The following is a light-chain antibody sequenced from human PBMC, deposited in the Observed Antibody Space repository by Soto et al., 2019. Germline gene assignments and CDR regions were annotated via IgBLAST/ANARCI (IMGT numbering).Light chain of an antibody. CDR2: DAS. J-gene: IGKJ1*01. Sequence: EIVLTQSPATLSLSPGERATLSCRASQSVGSYLAWYQQKPGQAPRLLIYDASNRATGIPARFSGSGSGTEFTLTISSLEPEDFEVYYCQQRSNWPRTFGQGTKVDI. CDR3: QQRSNWPRT. CDR1: QSVGSY. V-gene: IGKV3-11*01.